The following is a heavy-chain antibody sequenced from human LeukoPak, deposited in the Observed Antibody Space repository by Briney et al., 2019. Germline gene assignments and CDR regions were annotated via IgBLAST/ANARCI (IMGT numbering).Heavy chain of an antibody. V-gene: IGHV1-18*04. CDR1: GYTFTDYY. CDR3: ARKLYDSSRYGQTYYFDN. CDR2: ISPYNGNT. D-gene: IGHD3-22*01. J-gene: IGHJ4*02. Sequence: ASVKVSCKASGYTFTDYYMHWVRQAPGQGLEWMGWISPYNGNTDHAQKFQGRVTMTTDTITSTAYMDLRSLRSDDTAVYYCARKLYDSSRYGQTYYFDNWGQGTLVTVSS.